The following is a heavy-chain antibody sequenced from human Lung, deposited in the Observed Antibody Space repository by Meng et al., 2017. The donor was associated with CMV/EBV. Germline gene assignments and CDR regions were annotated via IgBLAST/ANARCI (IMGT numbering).Heavy chain of an antibody. CDR2: IYHSGST. CDR1: GGSSSSSNW. D-gene: IGHD6-19*01. J-gene: IGHJ4*02. Sequence: PESGPGRGRPSGTRSPTCAVSGGSSSSSNWWSWVRKPPGKGLEWIGEIYHSGSTNYNPSLKSRVTISVDKSKNQFSLKLSSVTAADTAVYYCASFPPPGKQWLVTDYWGQGTLVTVSS. CDR3: ASFPPPGKQWLVTDY. V-gene: IGHV4-4*02.